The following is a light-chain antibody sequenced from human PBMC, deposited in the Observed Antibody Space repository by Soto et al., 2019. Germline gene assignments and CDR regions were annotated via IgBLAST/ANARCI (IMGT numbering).Light chain of an antibody. CDR1: QSVTTN. CDR2: GAS. Sequence: EIVMTQSPATLFVSPGERATLSCRASQSVTTNVDWYQQKPGQAPRLLIYGASTRAIGIPARFSGSGSGTELTLPISSLQSEDFAVYCCQQYNNWPPWTFGQGTKVEIK. J-gene: IGKJ1*01. CDR3: QQYNNWPPWT. V-gene: IGKV3-15*01.